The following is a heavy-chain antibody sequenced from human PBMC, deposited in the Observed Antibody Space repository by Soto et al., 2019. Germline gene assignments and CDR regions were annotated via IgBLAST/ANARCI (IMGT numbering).Heavy chain of an antibody. CDR1: GAALNSGNYY. Sequence: SETLSLTCSVFGAALNSGNYYWSWIRQVPGKGLEWIGHIYVTGAVDYNPSLRDRITIPQDTSERQFSLNLRLVTAADTAVYYCARLRIATNNYKWFDPWGQGTLVTVSS. CDR3: ARLRIATNNYKWFDP. J-gene: IGHJ5*02. D-gene: IGHD2-21*01. V-gene: IGHV4-31*03. CDR2: IYVTGAV.